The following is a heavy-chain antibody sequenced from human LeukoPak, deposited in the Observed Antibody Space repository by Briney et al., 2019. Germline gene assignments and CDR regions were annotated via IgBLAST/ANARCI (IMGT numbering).Heavy chain of an antibody. V-gene: IGHV4-59*12. Sequence: SETLSLTCTVSGGSISSYYWSWIRQPPGKGLEWIGYIYYSGSTNYNPSLKSRVTISVDTSKNQFSLKLSSVTAADTAVYYCARKSYGSGTDYWGQGTLVTVSS. CDR1: GGSISSYY. CDR3: ARKSYGSGTDY. J-gene: IGHJ4*02. CDR2: IYYSGST. D-gene: IGHD3-10*01.